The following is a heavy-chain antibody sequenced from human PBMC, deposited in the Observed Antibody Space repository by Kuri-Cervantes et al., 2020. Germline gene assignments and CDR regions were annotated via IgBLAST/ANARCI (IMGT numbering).Heavy chain of an antibody. Sequence: GGSLRLSCAASGFTFSSYGMHWVRQAPGKGLEWVAVIWYDGSNKYCADSVKGRFTISRDNSKNTLYLQMNSLRAEDTAVYYCAKEVQLLPYYYYGMDVWGQGTTVTVSS. CDR2: IWYDGSNK. J-gene: IGHJ6*02. CDR3: AKEVQLLPYYYYGMDV. V-gene: IGHV3-30*02. CDR1: GFTFSSYG. D-gene: IGHD2-15*01.